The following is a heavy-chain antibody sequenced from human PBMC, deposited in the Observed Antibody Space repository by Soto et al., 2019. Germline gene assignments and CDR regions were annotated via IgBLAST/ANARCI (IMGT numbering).Heavy chain of an antibody. CDR3: ARVGLPGYFYYYYYGMDV. V-gene: IGHV3-7*03. J-gene: IGHJ6*02. Sequence: GALRLSCAASGFTFSSYWMSWVRQAPGKGLEWVANIKQDGSEKYYVDSVKGRFTISRDNAKNSLYLQMNSLRAEDTAVYYCARVGLPGYFYYYYYGMDVWGQGTTVTVSS. CDR2: IKQDGSEK. D-gene: IGHD3-9*01. CDR1: GFTFSSYW.